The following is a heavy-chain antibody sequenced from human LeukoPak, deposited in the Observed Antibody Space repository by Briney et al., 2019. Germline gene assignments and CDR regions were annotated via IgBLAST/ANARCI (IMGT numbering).Heavy chain of an antibody. Sequence: PSETLTLTCAVYGVSFSGYCWSWIRQPPGKGLEWVGENNNSGSTNYNPSLKSRVTISVDTSKIQFSLKLSSVTAADTAVDYCARVPLSGWFDRWGQGTLVTASS. CDR3: ARVPLSGWFDR. CDR2: NNNSGST. V-gene: IGHV4-34*01. J-gene: IGHJ5*02. D-gene: IGHD2/OR15-2a*01. CDR1: GVSFSGYC.